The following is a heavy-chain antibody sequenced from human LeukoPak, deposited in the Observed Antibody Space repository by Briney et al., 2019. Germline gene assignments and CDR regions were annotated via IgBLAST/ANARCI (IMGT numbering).Heavy chain of an antibody. Sequence: PGPSLRLSCAASGFTFSTYSMSWVRQALGKGLECVSAIRSGGENTYYADSVRGRFTISRANSRGTLSLQMNSVRAEDTAVYFCAILSWDGRGSFYWGQGTLVTVSS. CDR3: AILSWDGRGSFY. V-gene: IGHV3-23*01. J-gene: IGHJ4*02. D-gene: IGHD2/OR15-2a*01. CDR2: IRSGGENT. CDR1: GFTFSTYS.